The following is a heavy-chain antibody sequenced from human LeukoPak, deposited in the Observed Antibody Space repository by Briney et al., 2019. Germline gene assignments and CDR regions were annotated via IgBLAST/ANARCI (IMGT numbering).Heavy chain of an antibody. Sequence: ASVKVSCKASGYTFTGYYMHWVRQAPGQGLEWMGWINPNSGGTNYAQKFQGRVTMTRDTSISTAYMELSRLRSDDTAVYYCAPARYSSGWIYFDYWGQGTLVTVSS. J-gene: IGHJ4*02. CDR1: GYTFTGYY. CDR2: INPNSGGT. CDR3: APARYSSGWIYFDY. V-gene: IGHV1-2*02. D-gene: IGHD6-19*01.